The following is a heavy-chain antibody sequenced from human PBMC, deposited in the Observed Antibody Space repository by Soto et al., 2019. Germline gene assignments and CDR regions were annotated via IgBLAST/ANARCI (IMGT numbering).Heavy chain of an antibody. CDR2: INSDGSST. CDR3: ARGDRYGGDEYFQY. Sequence: EVQLVESGGGLVQPGGSLRLSCAASGFTFSSYWMHWVRQAPGKGLVWVSRINSDGSSTNYADSVKGRFTISRDNAKNTLYLQMNSLRAEDTAVYYCARGDRYGGDEYFQYWGQGTLVNVSS. V-gene: IGHV3-74*01. D-gene: IGHD4-17*01. J-gene: IGHJ1*01. CDR1: GFTFSSYW.